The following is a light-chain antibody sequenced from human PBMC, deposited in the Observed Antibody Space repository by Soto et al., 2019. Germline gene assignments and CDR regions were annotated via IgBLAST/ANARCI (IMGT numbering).Light chain of an antibody. CDR1: RSVLYKSNNKNH. J-gene: IGKJ4*01. CDR2: WAS. V-gene: IGKV4-1*01. CDR3: QQYFDVPFT. Sequence: ITHTPYSLAVSLVERAPMNCKFPRSVLYKSNNKNHLAWYQQKPGQPPQLIIYWASTRESGVPERFSGSGSGTDFTLTISSLEAEDVAFYWCQQYFDVPFTFGGGANVDIK.